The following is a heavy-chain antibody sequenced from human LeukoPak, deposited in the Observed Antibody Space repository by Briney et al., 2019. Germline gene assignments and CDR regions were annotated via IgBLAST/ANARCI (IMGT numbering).Heavy chain of an antibody. D-gene: IGHD1/OR15-1a*01. Sequence: PSETLSLTCTVSGGSISSGSYYWSWIRQPAGKGLEWIGRIYTSGSTNYNPSLKSRVTISVDTSKNQFSLKLSSVTAADTAVYYCAREAEQTVLSSWYFDLWGRGTLVTVSS. CDR2: IYTSGST. V-gene: IGHV4-61*02. CDR3: AREAEQTVLSSWYFDL. CDR1: GGSISSGSYY. J-gene: IGHJ2*01.